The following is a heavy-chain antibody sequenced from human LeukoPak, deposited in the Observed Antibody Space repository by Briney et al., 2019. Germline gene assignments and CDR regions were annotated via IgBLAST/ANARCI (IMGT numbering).Heavy chain of an antibody. V-gene: IGHV3-7*03. CDR3: AKASDSSAHYYFDF. Sequence: PGGSLRLSCAASGFTFSSYWMSWVRQAPGKGLEWVANIKQDGSEKYYVDSVKGRSTISRDNAKNSLYLQMNSLRAEDTAVYYCAKASDSSAHYYFDFWGQGTLVTVSS. CDR1: GFTFSSYW. D-gene: IGHD3-22*01. CDR2: IKQDGSEK. J-gene: IGHJ4*02.